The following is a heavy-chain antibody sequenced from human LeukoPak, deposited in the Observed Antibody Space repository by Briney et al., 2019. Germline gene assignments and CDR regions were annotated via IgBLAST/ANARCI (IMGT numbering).Heavy chain of an antibody. CDR3: ARDRSWELPNDALDI. CDR2: IYTSGST. CDR1: GGSIGSYY. V-gene: IGHV4-4*07. D-gene: IGHD1-26*01. J-gene: IGHJ3*02. Sequence: SETLSPTCTVSGGSIGSYYWSWIRQPAGKGLEWIGRIYTSGSTNYNPSLKSRVTMSVDTSKNQFSLKLSSVTAADTAVYYCARDRSWELPNDALDIWGQGTMVTVSS.